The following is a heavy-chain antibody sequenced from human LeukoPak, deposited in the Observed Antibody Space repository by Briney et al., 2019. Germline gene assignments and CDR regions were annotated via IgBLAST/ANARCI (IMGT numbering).Heavy chain of an antibody. CDR1: GFTFSSYS. D-gene: IGHD2-2*01. V-gene: IGHV3-21*01. Sequence: GGSLRLSCAASGFTFSSYSMNWVRQAPGKGLEWVSSISSSSSYIYYADSVKGRFTISRDNAKNSLYLQMNSLRAEDTAVYYCASDIVVVPGNNVFYYYGMDVWGQGTTVTVSS. CDR3: ASDIVVVPGNNVFYYYGMDV. CDR2: ISSSSSYI. J-gene: IGHJ6*02.